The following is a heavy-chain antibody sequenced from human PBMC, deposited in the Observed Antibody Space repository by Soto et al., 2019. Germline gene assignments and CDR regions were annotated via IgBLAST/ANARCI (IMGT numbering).Heavy chain of an antibody. J-gene: IGHJ6*02. CDR2: INPSGGST. Sequence: QVQLVQSGAEVKKPGASVKVSCKASGYTFTSYYMHWVRQAPGQGLEWMGIINPSGGSTSYAQKFQGRVTMTRDTSTSTVYMELSSLRSEDTAVYYCASRLGVYCSSTSCYDYYYYGMDVWGQGTTVTVSS. V-gene: IGHV1-46*01. CDR1: GYTFTSYY. CDR3: ASRLGVYCSSTSCYDYYYYGMDV. D-gene: IGHD2-2*01.